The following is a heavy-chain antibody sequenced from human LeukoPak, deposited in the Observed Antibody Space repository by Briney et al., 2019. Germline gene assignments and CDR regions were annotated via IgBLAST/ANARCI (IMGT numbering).Heavy chain of an antibody. Sequence: GASVKVSCKASGYTFTSYYMHWVRQAPGQGLEWMGIINPSGGSTSHAQKFQGRVTMTRDTSTSTVYMELSSLRSEDTAVYYCARDLGLYSSGWGGIFDYWGQGTLVTVSS. CDR2: INPSGGST. D-gene: IGHD6-19*01. CDR1: GYTFTSYY. CDR3: ARDLGLYSSGWGGIFDY. V-gene: IGHV1-46*01. J-gene: IGHJ4*02.